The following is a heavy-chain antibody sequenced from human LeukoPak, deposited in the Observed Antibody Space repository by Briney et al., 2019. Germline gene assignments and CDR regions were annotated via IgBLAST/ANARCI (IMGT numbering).Heavy chain of an antibody. CDR3: ARDHIAAAGRYFDY. CDR2: ISYSGST. V-gene: IGHV4-39*07. CDR1: GGSVSSSSDS. D-gene: IGHD6-13*01. Sequence: SETLSLTCTVSGGSVSSSSDSWGWIRQPPGKGLEWIGTISYSGSTDYSPSLKSRVTLLLDTSGNQFSLKLSSVTAADTAVYYCARDHIAAAGRYFDYWGQGTLVTVSS. J-gene: IGHJ4*02.